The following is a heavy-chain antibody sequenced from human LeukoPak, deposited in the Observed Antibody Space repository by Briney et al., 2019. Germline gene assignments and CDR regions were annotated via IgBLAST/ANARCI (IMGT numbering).Heavy chain of an antibody. Sequence: SETLSLTCTVSGGSISSSSYYWGWIRQPPGKGLEWIGEINNSGSTNYNPSLKSRVTISRDTSKNQFSLKLSSVTAADTAVYYCARGRAFFDWGQGTLVTVSS. D-gene: IGHD3-3*02. CDR1: GGSISSSSYY. V-gene: IGHV4-39*07. J-gene: IGHJ4*02. CDR2: INNSGST. CDR3: ARGRAFFD.